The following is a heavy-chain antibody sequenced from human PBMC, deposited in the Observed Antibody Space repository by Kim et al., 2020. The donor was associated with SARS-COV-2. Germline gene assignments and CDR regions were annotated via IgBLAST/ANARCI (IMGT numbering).Heavy chain of an antibody. J-gene: IGHJ6*02. CDR1: GFTFSSYS. Sequence: GGSLRLSCAASGFTFSSYSMNWVRQAPGKGLEWVSSISSSSSYIYYADSVKGRFTISRDNAKNSLYLQMNSLRAEDTAVYYCARWGILAARPENYYYGMDVWGQGTTVTVSS. CDR2: ISSSSSYI. D-gene: IGHD6-6*01. CDR3: ARWGILAARPENYYYGMDV. V-gene: IGHV3-21*01.